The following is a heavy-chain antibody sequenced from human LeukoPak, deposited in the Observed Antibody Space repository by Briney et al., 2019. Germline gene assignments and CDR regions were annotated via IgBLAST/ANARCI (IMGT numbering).Heavy chain of an antibody. CDR3: AKLEPNSSSWYFYYFDY. CDR1: GFTFSSYA. Sequence: PGGSLRLSCAASGFTFSSYAMNWVRQAPGKGLEWVSAISGSGGSTYYSDSVKGRFTISRDNSKNTLYLQMNSLRAEDTAVYYCAKLEPNSSSWYFYYFDYWGQGTLVTVSS. V-gene: IGHV3-23*01. D-gene: IGHD6-13*01. J-gene: IGHJ4*02. CDR2: ISGSGGST.